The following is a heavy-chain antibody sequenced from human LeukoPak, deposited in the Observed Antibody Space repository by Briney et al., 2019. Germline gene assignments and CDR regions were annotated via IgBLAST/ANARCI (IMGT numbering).Heavy chain of an antibody. D-gene: IGHD3-10*01. J-gene: IGHJ5*02. Sequence: PSETLSLTCTVSGGSVSSGSYYWSWIRQPPGKGLEWIGYNYYHGRTNYNPSLKSRVTISIDTSENQFSLRLTSVTAADTAVYYCARDHGGNWFDPWGQGTLVTVSS. CDR3: ARDHGGNWFDP. V-gene: IGHV4-61*01. CDR2: NYYHGRT. CDR1: GGSVSSGSYY.